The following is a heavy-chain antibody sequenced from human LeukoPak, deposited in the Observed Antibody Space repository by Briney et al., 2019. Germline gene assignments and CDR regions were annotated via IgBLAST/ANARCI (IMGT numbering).Heavy chain of an antibody. CDR1: GGSISSYY. CDR3: ARDAKYQLFVQSGFYYCYYMDV. Sequence: PSETLSLTCTVSGGSISSYYWSWIRQPPGKGLEWIGYIYYSGSTNYNPSLKSRVTMSVDTSKNQFSLKLSSVTAADTAVYYCARDAKYQLFVQSGFYYCYYMDVWGKGTTVTVSS. CDR2: IYYSGST. V-gene: IGHV4-59*12. J-gene: IGHJ6*03. D-gene: IGHD2-2*01.